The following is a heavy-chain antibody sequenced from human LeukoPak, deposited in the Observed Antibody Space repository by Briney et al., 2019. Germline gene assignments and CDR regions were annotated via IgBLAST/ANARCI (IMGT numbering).Heavy chain of an antibody. CDR2: INPSGGST. V-gene: IGHV1-46*01. CDR1: GYTFTSYY. Sequence: ASVKVSCKASGYTFTSYYMHWVRQAPGQGLEWMGIINPSGGSTSYAQKFQGRVTMTRDTSTSTVYMELSSLRSEDTAVYYCANHVIVPDDFDYWGQGTLVTVSS. CDR3: ANHVIVPDDFDY. J-gene: IGHJ4*02. D-gene: IGHD2/OR15-2a*01.